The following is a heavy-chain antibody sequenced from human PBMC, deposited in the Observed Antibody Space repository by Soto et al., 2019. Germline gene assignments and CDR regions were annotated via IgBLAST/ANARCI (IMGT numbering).Heavy chain of an antibody. J-gene: IGHJ6*02. CDR2: INPETGGT. Sequence: VKVSCKASGYTFTGYYVHWVREAPGQGLEWMGWINPETGGTSYAQKFQGRVTLSRDTSINTAYLELSSLRFDDAAVYFCARERFQVISDGMDVWGQGTTVTVSS. D-gene: IGHD2-21*01. CDR3: ARERFQVISDGMDV. CDR1: GYTFTGYY. V-gene: IGHV1-2*02.